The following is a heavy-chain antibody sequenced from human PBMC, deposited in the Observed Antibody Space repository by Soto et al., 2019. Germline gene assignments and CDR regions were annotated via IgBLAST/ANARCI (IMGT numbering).Heavy chain of an antibody. D-gene: IGHD2-21*02. CDR3: ARGNYIVVVTSLYYYYGMDV. Sequence: SETLSLTCAVSGGSISSSNWWSWVRQPPGKGLEWIGEIYHSGSTNYSPSLKSRVTISVDKSKNQFSLKLSSVTAADTAVYYCARGNYIVVVTSLYYYYGMDVWGQGTTVTVSS. CDR2: IYHSGST. V-gene: IGHV4-4*02. CDR1: GGSISSSNW. J-gene: IGHJ6*02.